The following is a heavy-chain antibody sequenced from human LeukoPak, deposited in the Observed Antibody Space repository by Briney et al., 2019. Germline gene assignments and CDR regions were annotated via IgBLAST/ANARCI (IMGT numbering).Heavy chain of an antibody. CDR1: GGSISSYY. CDR2: IYCSGST. D-gene: IGHD6-19*01. Sequence: SETLSLTCTVSGGSISSYYWSWIRQPPGKGLEWIGYIYCSGSTNYNPPLKSRVTISVDTSKNQFSLKLSSVTAADTAVYYCAGSGWYGSAFDIWGQGTMVTVSS. J-gene: IGHJ3*02. V-gene: IGHV4-59*08. CDR3: AGSGWYGSAFDI.